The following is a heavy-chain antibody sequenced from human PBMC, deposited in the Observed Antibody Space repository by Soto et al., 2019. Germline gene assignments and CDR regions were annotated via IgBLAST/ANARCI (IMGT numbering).Heavy chain of an antibody. CDR2: IYYSGST. CDR3: ARGVYSSGWYGGDY. V-gene: IGHV4-39*01. D-gene: IGHD6-19*01. J-gene: IGHJ4*02. CDR1: GGSISSSSYY. Sequence: QLQLQESGPGLVKPPETLSLTCTVSGGSISSSSYYWGWIRQPPGKGLEWIGSIYYSGSTYYNPSLKSRVTISVDTSKNQFSLKLSSVTAADTAVYYCARGVYSSGWYGGDYWGQGTLVTVSS.